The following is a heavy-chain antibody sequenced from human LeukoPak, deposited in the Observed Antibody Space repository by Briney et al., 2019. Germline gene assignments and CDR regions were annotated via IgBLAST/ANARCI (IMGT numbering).Heavy chain of an antibody. CDR1: GYSISSGYY. D-gene: IGHD3-22*01. J-gene: IGHJ4*02. Sequence: SETLSLTCAVSGYSISSGYYWGRIRQPPGKGLEWIGSIYHTGSTYYNPSLQSRVTISLDSPKNQFSLKLTSVTAADTAVYYCASGGTAVVMALTYYFDTWGQGTPVTVSS. CDR3: ASGGTAVVMALTYYFDT. V-gene: IGHV4-38-2*01. CDR2: IYHTGST.